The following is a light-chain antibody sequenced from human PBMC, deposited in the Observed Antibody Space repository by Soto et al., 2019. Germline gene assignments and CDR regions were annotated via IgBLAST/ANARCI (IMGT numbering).Light chain of an antibody. V-gene: IGLV1-40*01. Sequence: QSVLTQPPSVSGAPGQRVTLSCTGSSSNIGAGYDVHWYQQLPGPAPKLLIYGNSNRPSGVPDRFSGSKSGTSASLAITGLQTEDEADYYCQSYDSSLSGAVFGGGTQLTVL. CDR2: GNS. J-gene: IGLJ7*01. CDR1: SSNIGAGYD. CDR3: QSYDSSLSGAV.